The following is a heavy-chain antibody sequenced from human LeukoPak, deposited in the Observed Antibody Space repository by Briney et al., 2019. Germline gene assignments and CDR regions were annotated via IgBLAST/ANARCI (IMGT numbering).Heavy chain of an antibody. V-gene: IGHV7-4-1*02. D-gene: IGHD1-26*01. CDR3: ASGPSYSGSNEYFDY. J-gene: IGHJ4*02. Sequence: GASVKVSCKASGYTFTSYAMNWVRQALGQGLEWMGWINTNTGNPTYAQGFTGRFVFSLDTSVSTTYLQISSLKAEDTAVYYCASGPSYSGSNEYFDYWGQGTLVTVSS. CDR2: INTNTGNP. CDR1: GYTFTSYA.